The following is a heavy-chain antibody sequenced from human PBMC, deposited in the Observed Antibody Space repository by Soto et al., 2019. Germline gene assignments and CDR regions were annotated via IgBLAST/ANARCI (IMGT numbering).Heavy chain of an antibody. D-gene: IGHD6-6*01. CDR3: ARGEYSSAVAALFYYYYMDV. CDR2: IYYSGST. V-gene: IGHV4-59*08. CDR1: GGSISSYY. Sequence: PSETLSLTCTVSGGSISSYYWSWIRQPPGKGLEWIGYIYYSGSTNYNPSLKSRVTISVDTSKNQFSLKLSSVTAADTAVYYCARGEYSSAVAALFYYYYMDVWGKGTTVTVSS. J-gene: IGHJ6*03.